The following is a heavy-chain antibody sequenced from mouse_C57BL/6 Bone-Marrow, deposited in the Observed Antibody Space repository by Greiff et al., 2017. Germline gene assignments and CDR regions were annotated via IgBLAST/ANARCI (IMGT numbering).Heavy chain of an antibody. D-gene: IGHD3-2*02. CDR1: GFSLTSYG. Sequence: VQVVESGPGLVAPSQSLSITCTVSGFSLTSYGVDWVRQSPGKGLEWLGVIWGVGSTNYNSALKSRLSISKDNSKSQVFLKMNSLQTDDSAMYYCATRAAQALFAYWGQGTLVTVSA. V-gene: IGHV2-6*01. CDR2: IWGVGST. CDR3: ATRAAQALFAY. J-gene: IGHJ3*01.